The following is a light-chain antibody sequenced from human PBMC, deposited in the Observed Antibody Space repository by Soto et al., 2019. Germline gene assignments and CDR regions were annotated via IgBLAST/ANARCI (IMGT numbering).Light chain of an antibody. CDR3: HQYNTYPWT. CDR1: QSVSMW. J-gene: IGKJ1*01. V-gene: IGKV1-5*03. Sequence: DIQMTQSPATLSASAGDRVTITCRASQSVSMWLAWYQQKPGKAPKLLIYRASIFESGVPARFSGSGSGTDFTLTVNSLQSDDFASYFCHQYNTYPWTFGQGTKVEIK. CDR2: RAS.